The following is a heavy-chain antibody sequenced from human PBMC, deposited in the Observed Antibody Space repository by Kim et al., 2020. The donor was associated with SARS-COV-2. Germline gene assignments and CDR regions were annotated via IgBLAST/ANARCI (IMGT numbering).Heavy chain of an antibody. J-gene: IGHJ6*02. CDR1: GFTFSSYA. Sequence: GGSLRLSCAASGFTFSSYAMHWVRQAPGKGLEWVAVISYDGSNKYYADSVKGRFTISRDNSKNTLYLQMNSLRAEDTAVYYCARAGSGSYYYGMEVWGQGTTVTVSS. CDR2: ISYDGSNK. D-gene: IGHD1-26*01. V-gene: IGHV3-30-3*01. CDR3: ARAGSGSYYYGMEV.